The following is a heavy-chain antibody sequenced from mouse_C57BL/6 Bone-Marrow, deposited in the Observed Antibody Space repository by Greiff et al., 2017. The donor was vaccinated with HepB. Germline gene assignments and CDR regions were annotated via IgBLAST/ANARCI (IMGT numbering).Heavy chain of an antibody. V-gene: IGHV5-17*01. CDR2: ISSGSSTI. CDR3: AGGYYGLDY. CDR1: GFTFSDYG. J-gene: IGHJ2*01. D-gene: IGHD1-2*01. Sequence: EVKLVDSGGGLVKPGGSLKLSCAASGFTFSDYGMHWVRQAPEKGLEWVAYISSGSSTIYYADTVKGRFTISRDNAKNTLFLQMTSLRSEDTAMYYCAGGYYGLDYWGQGTTLTVSS.